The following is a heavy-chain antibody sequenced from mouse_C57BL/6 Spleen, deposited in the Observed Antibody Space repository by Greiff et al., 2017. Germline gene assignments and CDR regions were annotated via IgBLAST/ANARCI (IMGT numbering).Heavy chain of an antibody. D-gene: IGHD2-4*01. Sequence: EVQLQQSGPELVKPGASVKISCKASGYSFTGYYLNWVKQSPEKSLEWIGEINPSTGGTTYNQKFKAKATLTVDKATSTAYMQLKSLTSEDSEFYYCARYDYDESWFAYWGQGTLVTVSA. J-gene: IGHJ3*01. CDR3: ARYDYDESWFAY. CDR2: INPSTGGT. CDR1: GYSFTGYY. V-gene: IGHV1-42*01.